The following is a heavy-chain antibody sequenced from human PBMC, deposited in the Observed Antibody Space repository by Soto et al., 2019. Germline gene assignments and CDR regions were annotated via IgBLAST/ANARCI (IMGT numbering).Heavy chain of an antibody. CDR1: GGSISSGGYY. D-gene: IGHD3-10*01. Sequence: QVQLQESGPGLVKPSQTLSLTCTVSGGSISSGGYYWSWIRQHPGKGLEWIGYIYYSGSTYYNPSLQSRVTISVDTSKNQFSLKLSSVTAADTAVYYCARIWFGELNFDYWGQGTLVTVSS. CDR2: IYYSGST. J-gene: IGHJ4*02. CDR3: ARIWFGELNFDY. V-gene: IGHV4-31*03.